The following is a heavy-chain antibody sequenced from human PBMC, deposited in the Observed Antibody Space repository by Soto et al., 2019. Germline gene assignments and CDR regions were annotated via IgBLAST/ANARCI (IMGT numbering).Heavy chain of an antibody. CDR2: IRSKTDGGTT. V-gene: IGHV3-15*01. J-gene: IGHJ5*01. Sequence: EVQLVESGGGLVKPGGSLRLSCAASGFTFSNAWMSWVRQAPGKGLEWVGRIRSKTDGGTTDYAAPVKGRFTISRDDSKNTLYLQINSLKTEDTAVYYCTTDVNRGYYLFDSWGQGTLVTVSS. D-gene: IGHD3-22*01. CDR3: TTDVNRGYYLFDS. CDR1: GFTFSNAW.